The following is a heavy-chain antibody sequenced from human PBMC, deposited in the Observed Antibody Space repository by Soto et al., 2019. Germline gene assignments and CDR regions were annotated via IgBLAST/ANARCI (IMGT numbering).Heavy chain of an antibody. D-gene: IGHD2-21*01. CDR2: ISPKSTYR. V-gene: IGHV3-11*06. CDR1: GFPFSDYY. CDR3: ARGGGGGLFEH. Sequence: GGSLRLSCATSGFPFSDYYMSWIRRAPGKGLEWLSHISPKSTYRNYADSVKGRFTISRDNTKSSLFLQVNSLGVEDTAVYYCARGGGGGLFEHWGQGVLVTVSS. J-gene: IGHJ4*02.